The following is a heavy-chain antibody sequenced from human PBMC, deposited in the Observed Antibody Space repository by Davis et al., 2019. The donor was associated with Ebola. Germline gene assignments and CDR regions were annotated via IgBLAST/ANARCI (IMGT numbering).Heavy chain of an antibody. J-gene: IGHJ4*02. CDR3: ARALEMATITSD. D-gene: IGHD5-24*01. CDR2: INPSGGST. V-gene: IGHV1-69*04. Sequence: SVKVSCKASGGTFSSYAISWVRQAPGQGLEWMGIINPSGGSTSYAQKFQGRVTITADKSTSTAYMELSSLRSEDTAVYYCARALEMATITSDWGQGTLVTVSS. CDR1: GGTFSSYA.